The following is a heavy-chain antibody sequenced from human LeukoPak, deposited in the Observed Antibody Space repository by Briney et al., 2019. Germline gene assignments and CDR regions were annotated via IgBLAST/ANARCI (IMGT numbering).Heavy chain of an antibody. CDR2: IYYSGST. V-gene: IGHV4-39*07. D-gene: IGHD3-9*01. J-gene: IGHJ4*02. Sequence: SETLSLTCTVSGGSISSSSYYWGWIRQPPGKGLEWIGSIYYSGSTNYNPSLKSRVTISVDTSKNQFSLKLSSVTAADTAVYYCARGGYYDILTGYMVVGDFDYWGQGTLVTVSS. CDR1: GGSISSSSYY. CDR3: ARGGYYDILTGYMVVGDFDY.